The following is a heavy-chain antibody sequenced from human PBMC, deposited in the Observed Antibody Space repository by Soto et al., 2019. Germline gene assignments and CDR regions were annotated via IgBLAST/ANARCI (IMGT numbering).Heavy chain of an antibody. CDR2: IYPADSDT. CDR3: ARIPHSNTSYYDHNSGMDV. Sequence: GESLTISCKGSGSRFPSDWIGWVRQMPGKGLEWMGSIYPADSDTRYSPAFQGQVTISADKSIRTAYLQWSSLKAAATATYYCARIPHSNTSYYDHNSGMDVWGQGTTVTVSS. CDR1: GSRFPSDW. V-gene: IGHV5-51*01. D-gene: IGHD3-3*01. J-gene: IGHJ6*02.